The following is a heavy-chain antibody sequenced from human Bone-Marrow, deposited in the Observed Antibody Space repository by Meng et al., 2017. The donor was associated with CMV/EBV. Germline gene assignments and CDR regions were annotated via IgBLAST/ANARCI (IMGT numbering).Heavy chain of an antibody. V-gene: IGHV4-39*07. Sequence: SETLSLTCTVSGGSISSSSNYYWGWIRQPPGKGLEWIGSIYYSGGTYYNPSHKDRVTISVDTSNNQFSLRLSSVTAADTAVYYCAKLRLGYWGQGTLVTVSS. CDR2: IYYSGGT. CDR1: GGSISSSSNYY. CDR3: AKLRLGY. D-gene: IGHD3-16*01. J-gene: IGHJ4*02.